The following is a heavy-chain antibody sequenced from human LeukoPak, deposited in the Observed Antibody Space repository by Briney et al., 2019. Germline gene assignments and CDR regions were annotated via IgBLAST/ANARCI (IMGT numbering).Heavy chain of an antibody. J-gene: IGHJ6*02. CDR1: GFTLSNSA. D-gene: IGHD3-3*01. Sequence: GGSLRLSCAASGFTLSNSAMTWVRQAPGEGLEWVSVISGDGSSAYYTDSVKGRFTVSRDNSKNTVYLQMNSLRAEDTAVYYCARPLRINCGMDVWGQGTTVTVSS. CDR3: ARPLRINCGMDV. CDR2: ISGDGSSA. V-gene: IGHV3-23*01.